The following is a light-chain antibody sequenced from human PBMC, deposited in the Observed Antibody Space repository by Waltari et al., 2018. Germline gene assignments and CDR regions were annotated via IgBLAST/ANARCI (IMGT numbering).Light chain of an antibody. Sequence: DIQMTQSPSSLSASVGDRVTITCRASQSISSYLSWYQRKPGKVPKLLIYDTSTLQSGVPSRFSGSGSGTDFTLTISSLQPEDFATYWCQQSYSSFSFGGGTKVEIK. CDR1: QSISSY. CDR2: DTS. CDR3: QQSYSSFS. J-gene: IGKJ4*01. V-gene: IGKV1-39*01.